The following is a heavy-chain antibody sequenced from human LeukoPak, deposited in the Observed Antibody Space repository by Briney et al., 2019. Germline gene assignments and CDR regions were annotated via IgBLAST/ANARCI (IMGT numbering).Heavy chain of an antibody. J-gene: IGHJ4*02. D-gene: IGHD6-25*01. Sequence: GGSLRLSWAASGFTFSSHWMHWVRQAPGKGLVWVSRIKDDGSHTNYADSVKGRFTISRDNAKNTRSLQMNSLRAEDTAVYYCARGSGIITGIDDWGQGTLVTVSS. CDR2: IKDDGSHT. CDR1: GFTFSSHW. V-gene: IGHV3-74*01. CDR3: ARGSGIITGIDD.